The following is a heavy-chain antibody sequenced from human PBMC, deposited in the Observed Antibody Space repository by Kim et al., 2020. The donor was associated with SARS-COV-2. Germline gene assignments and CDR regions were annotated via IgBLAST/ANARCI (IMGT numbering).Heavy chain of an antibody. CDR3: ARGYPGLEDVYYYYGMDV. CDR2: INHSGST. J-gene: IGHJ6*02. CDR1: GGSFSGYY. Sequence: SETLSLTCAVYGGSFSGYYWSWIRQPPGKGLEWIGEINHSGSTNYNPSLKSRVTISVDTSKNQFSLKLSSVTAADTAVYYCARGYPGLEDVYYYYGMDVWGQGTTVTVSS. V-gene: IGHV4-34*01.